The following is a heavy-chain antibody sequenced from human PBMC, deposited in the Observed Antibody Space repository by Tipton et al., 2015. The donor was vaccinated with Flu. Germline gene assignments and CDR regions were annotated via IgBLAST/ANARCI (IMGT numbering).Heavy chain of an antibody. CDR2: ISSSSTI. Sequence: SLRLSCAASGFTFSSYSMNWVRQAPGKGLEWVSYISSSSTIYYADSVKGRFTISRDNAKNPLYLQMNSLRAEDTAVYYCTSEGSYLDWGQGTLVTVSS. CDR1: GFTFSSYS. V-gene: IGHV3-48*04. J-gene: IGHJ4*02. CDR3: TSEGSYLD. D-gene: IGHD1-26*01.